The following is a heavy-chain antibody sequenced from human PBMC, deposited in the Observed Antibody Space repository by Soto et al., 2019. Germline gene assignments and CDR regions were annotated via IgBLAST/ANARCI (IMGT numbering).Heavy chain of an antibody. CDR1: GFTFSDYY. V-gene: IGHV3-11*01. D-gene: IGHD3-22*01. Sequence: KTGGSLRLSCAASGFTFSDYYMSWIRQAPGKGLEWVSYISSSGSTIYYADSVKGRFTISRDNAKNSLYLQMNSLRAEDTAVYYCARGPDLVVMPFDYWGQGTLVTVSS. CDR2: ISSSGSTI. CDR3: ARGPDLVVMPFDY. J-gene: IGHJ4*02.